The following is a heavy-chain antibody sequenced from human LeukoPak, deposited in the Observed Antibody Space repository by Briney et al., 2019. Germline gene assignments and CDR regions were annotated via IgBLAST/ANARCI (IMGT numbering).Heavy chain of an antibody. V-gene: IGHV1-8*01. CDR1: GYTFTSYD. CDR3: ASFYYDSSGYYSAFDI. D-gene: IGHD3-22*01. Sequence: ASVKVSCKASGYTFTSYDINWVRQATGQGLEWMGWMNPNSGNTGYAQKFQGRVTMTRNTSISTAYMELSSLRSEDTAVYYCASFYYDSSGYYSAFDIWGQGTMVTVFS. J-gene: IGHJ3*02. CDR2: MNPNSGNT.